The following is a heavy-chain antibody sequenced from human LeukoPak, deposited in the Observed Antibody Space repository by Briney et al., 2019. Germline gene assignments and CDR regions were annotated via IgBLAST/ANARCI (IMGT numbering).Heavy chain of an antibody. CDR1: AGSISSGDYY. J-gene: IGHJ4*02. D-gene: IGHD1-26*01. CDR3: ARLPYGATVPTYFDY. Sequence: PSETLSLTCTVSAGSISSGDYYWSWIRQPPGKGLEWIGYIYYSGSTYYNPSLKSRVTISVDTSKNQFSLKLSSVTAADTAVYYCARLPYGATVPTYFDYWGQGTLVTVSS. CDR2: IYYSGST. V-gene: IGHV4-30-4*01.